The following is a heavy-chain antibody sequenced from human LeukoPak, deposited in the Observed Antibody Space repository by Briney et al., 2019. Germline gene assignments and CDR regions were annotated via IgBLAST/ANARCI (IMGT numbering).Heavy chain of an antibody. D-gene: IGHD3-16*02. CDR1: GYTFTSYG. CDR3: ARVMITFGGVIPSGYFDY. CDR2: ISAYNGNT. Sequence: ASVKVSCKASGYTFTSYGISWVRQAPGQGLEWMGWISAYNGNTNYAQELQGRVTMTTDTSTSTAYMELRSLRSDDTAVYYCARVMITFGGVIPSGYFDYWGQGTLVTVSS. J-gene: IGHJ4*02. V-gene: IGHV1-18*01.